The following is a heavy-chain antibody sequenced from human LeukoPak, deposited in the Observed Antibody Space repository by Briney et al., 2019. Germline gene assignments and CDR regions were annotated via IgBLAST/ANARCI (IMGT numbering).Heavy chain of an antibody. CDR3: ARGKQRHCSSSSCYTESDY. V-gene: IGHV3-11*04. Sequence: PGGSLRLSCAASGFTFSDYYMSWIRQAPGKGLKWVSYIGSSGSTIYYADSVKGRFTISRDNAKNSLYLQMNSLRAEDAAVYYCARGKQRHCSSSSCYTESDYWGQGILVTLSS. D-gene: IGHD2-2*02. J-gene: IGHJ4*02. CDR1: GFTFSDYY. CDR2: IGSSGSTI.